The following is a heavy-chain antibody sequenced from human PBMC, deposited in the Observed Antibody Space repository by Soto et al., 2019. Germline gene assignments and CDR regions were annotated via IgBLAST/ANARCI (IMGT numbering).Heavy chain of an antibody. CDR1: GFTFSSYG. V-gene: IGHV3-74*01. CDR2: INSDGSST. CDR3: ARVGPSGVGLYYYYGMDV. Sequence: XGSLRLSFAASGFTFSSYGMHWVRQAPGKGLVWVSRINSDGSSTSYADSVKGRFTISRDNAKNTLYLQMNSLRAEDTAVYYCARVGPSGVGLYYYYGMDVWGQGTTVTVSS. J-gene: IGHJ6*02. D-gene: IGHD5-12*01.